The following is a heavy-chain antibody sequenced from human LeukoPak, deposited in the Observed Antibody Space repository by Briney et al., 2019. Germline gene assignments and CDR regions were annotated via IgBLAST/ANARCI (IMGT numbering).Heavy chain of an antibody. CDR1: GYTFTGYY. D-gene: IGHD6-25*01. CDR2: INPISGGT. J-gene: IGHJ4*02. Sequence: GASVKVSCKASGYTFTGYYMHWVRQAPGQGPEWMGWINPISGGTKYAQKFQGRVTMTRDTSISTAYMELSRLRSDDTAVYYCVTLLSNAAFDYWGQGTLVTVSS. CDR3: VTLLSNAAFDY. V-gene: IGHV1-2*02.